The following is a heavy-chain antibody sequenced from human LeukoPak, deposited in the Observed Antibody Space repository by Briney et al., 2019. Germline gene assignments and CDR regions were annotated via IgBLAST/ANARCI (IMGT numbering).Heavy chain of an antibody. D-gene: IGHD4-23*01. J-gene: IGHJ5*02. CDR1: GFTFSSYA. CDR3: ARETTVITDTAWFDP. V-gene: IGHV3-7*01. CDR2: IKQDGSEK. Sequence: GGSLRLSCTAPGFTFSSYAMSWVRQAPGKGLEWVANIKQDGSEKLYVDSVRGRFTISRDNAKNSLYLQMDSLRAEDTAVYYCARETTVITDTAWFDPWGQGTLVTVSS.